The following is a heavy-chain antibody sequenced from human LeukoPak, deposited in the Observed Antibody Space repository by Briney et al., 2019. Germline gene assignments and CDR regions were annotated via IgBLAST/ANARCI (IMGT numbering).Heavy chain of an antibody. CDR3: ARDTLRLDSSGYMY. D-gene: IGHD3-22*01. V-gene: IGHV3-21*01. J-gene: IGHJ4*02. CDR1: GFTFSSYI. Sequence: GGSLRLSCAAPGFTFSSYIMNWVRQAPGRGLEWVSSISSSSSYIYYADSVKGRFTISRDNAKNSLYLQMNSLRAQDTDVYYCARDTLRLDSSGYMYWGQGTLVTVSS. CDR2: ISSSSSYI.